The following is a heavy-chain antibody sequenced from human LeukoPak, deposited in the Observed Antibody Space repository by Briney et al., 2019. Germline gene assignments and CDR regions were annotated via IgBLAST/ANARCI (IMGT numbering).Heavy chain of an antibody. V-gene: IGHV3-23*01. J-gene: IGHJ4*02. CDR1: GFTFSTFA. D-gene: IGHD6-19*01. CDR2: IFPSGGEI. Sequence: GGSLTLSCAASGFTFSTFAMIWVRQPPGKGLEWVSSIFPSGGEIHYADSVRGRFTISRDDSKNTLYLQMKSLRAEDTAVYYCARSVGSGRFDYWGQGTLVTVSS. CDR3: ARSVGSGRFDY.